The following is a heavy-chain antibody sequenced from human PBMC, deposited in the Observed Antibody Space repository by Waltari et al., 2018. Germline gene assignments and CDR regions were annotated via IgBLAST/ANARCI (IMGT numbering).Heavy chain of an antibody. CDR2: IIPILGIA. V-gene: IGHV1-69*02. CDR1: GGTFSSYT. CDR3: ARASGSGSFVALAFDY. D-gene: IGHD3-10*01. Sequence: QVQLVQSGAEVKKPGSSVKVSCQASGGTFSSYTISWVRQAPGQGLEWMGRIIPILGIANYAQKFQGRVTITADKSTSTAYMELSSLRSEDTAVYYCARASGSGSFVALAFDYWGQGTLVTVSS. J-gene: IGHJ4*02.